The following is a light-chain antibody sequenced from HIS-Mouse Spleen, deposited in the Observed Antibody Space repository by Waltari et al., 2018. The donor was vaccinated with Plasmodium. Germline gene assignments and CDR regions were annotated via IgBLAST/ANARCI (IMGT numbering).Light chain of an antibody. CDR2: AVS. CDR3: CSYAGSYTFV. CDR1: TSYVGGYNY. Sequence: QSALTQPRPVSGSPGQSFTISCTGTTSYVGGYNYVSWYQQHPGKAPQLISYAVSKRPSGGPDRFTGSKYGNTASLTISGLQAEDEADYYCCSYAGSYTFVFGTGTKVTVL. J-gene: IGLJ1*01. V-gene: IGLV2-11*01.